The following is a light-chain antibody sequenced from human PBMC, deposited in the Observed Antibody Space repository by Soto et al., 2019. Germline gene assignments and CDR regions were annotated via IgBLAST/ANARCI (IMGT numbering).Light chain of an antibody. Sequence: QSVLTQPPSVSGAPGQRVIISCTGTSSNIGAGYDVHWYQQLPGTAPKLLIHNNNNRPSGVPDRFSGSKSGTSASLAITGLQAEDEAEYYCQSYDRSLLSDVFGTGTKLTVL. CDR1: SSNIGAGYD. J-gene: IGLJ1*01. CDR2: NNN. CDR3: QSYDRSLLSDV. V-gene: IGLV1-40*01.